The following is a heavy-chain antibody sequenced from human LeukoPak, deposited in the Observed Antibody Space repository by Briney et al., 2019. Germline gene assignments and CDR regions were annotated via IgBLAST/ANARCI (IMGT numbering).Heavy chain of an antibody. V-gene: IGHV1-2*02. CDR3: ARGAAPTGVYYFDY. J-gene: IGHJ4*02. Sequence: GASVKVSCKASGYTFTGYYMHWVRQAPGQGLEWMGWINPNSGGTNYAQKFQGRVTMTRDTSTSTAYMELSRLRSDDTAVYYCARGAAPTGVYYFDYWGQGTLVTVSS. CDR1: GYTFTGYY. CDR2: INPNSGGT. D-gene: IGHD6-6*01.